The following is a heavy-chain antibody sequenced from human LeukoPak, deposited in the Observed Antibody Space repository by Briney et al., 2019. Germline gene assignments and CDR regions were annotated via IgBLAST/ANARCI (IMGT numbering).Heavy chain of an antibody. Sequence: ASVKVSCKVSGYTLTELSMHWVRQAPGQGLEWMGGIIPIFGTANYAQKFQGRVTITTDESTSTAYMELSSLRSEDTAVYYCARGQVVGANFDYWGQGTLVTVSS. V-gene: IGHV1-69*05. J-gene: IGHJ4*02. CDR1: GYTLTELS. CDR2: IIPIFGTA. CDR3: ARGQVVGANFDY. D-gene: IGHD1-26*01.